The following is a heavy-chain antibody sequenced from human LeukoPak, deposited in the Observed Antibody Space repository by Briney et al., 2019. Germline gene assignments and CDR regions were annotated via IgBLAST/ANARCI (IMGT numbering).Heavy chain of an antibody. Sequence: SETLSLTCTVSGGSISSYYWSWIRQPPGKGLEWIGYIYYSGSTNYNPSLKSRVTISVDTSKNLFILKLSSVTVADTAVYYCARHSPSSYYYGMDVWGQGTTVTVSS. D-gene: IGHD6-6*01. CDR2: IYYSGST. V-gene: IGHV4-59*08. J-gene: IGHJ6*02. CDR3: ARHSPSSYYYGMDV. CDR1: GGSISSYY.